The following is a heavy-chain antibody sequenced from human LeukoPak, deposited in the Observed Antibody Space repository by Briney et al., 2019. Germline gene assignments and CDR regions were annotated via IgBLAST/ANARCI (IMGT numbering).Heavy chain of an antibody. CDR2: IYHSGST. V-gene: IGHV4-4*02. CDR1: GGSLSSSNW. CDR3: ARADSSGSYGPLDY. J-gene: IGHJ4*02. D-gene: IGHD1-26*01. Sequence: PSGTLSLTCAVSGGSLSSSNWWSWVRQPPGKGLEWIGEIYHSGSTYYNPSLKSRVTISVDRSKNQFSLKLSSVTAADTAVYYCARADSSGSYGPLDYWGQGTLVTVSS.